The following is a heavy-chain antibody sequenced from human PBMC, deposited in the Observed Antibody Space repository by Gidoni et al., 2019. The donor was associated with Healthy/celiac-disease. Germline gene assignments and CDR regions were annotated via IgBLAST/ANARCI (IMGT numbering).Heavy chain of an antibody. CDR3: AFTPLGYCSSTSCYMFDY. CDR2: ISSSSSTI. Sequence: EVHLVESGGGLVQPGGSLRLSCAASGFASSTYTLNWVRQAPGKGLEWVSYISSSSSTIYYADSVKGRFTIYRDNAKNALYLQMNSLRAEDTAVYYCAFTPLGYCSSTSCYMFDYWGQGTLVTVSS. V-gene: IGHV3-48*01. CDR1: GFASSTYT. J-gene: IGHJ4*02. D-gene: IGHD2-2*02.